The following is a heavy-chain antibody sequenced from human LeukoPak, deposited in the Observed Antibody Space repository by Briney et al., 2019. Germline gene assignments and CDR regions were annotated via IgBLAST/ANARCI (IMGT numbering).Heavy chain of an antibody. CDR1: GYTFTGYY. V-gene: IGHV1-2*02. CDR2: INPNSGGT. Sequence: GASVKVSCKASGYTFTGYYMHWVRQAPGQGLEWMGWINPNSGGTNYAQKFQGRVTMTRDTSISTAYMELSRLRSDDTAVYYCARELLAVAGSPEGDYWGQGTLVTVSS. J-gene: IGHJ4*02. D-gene: IGHD6-19*01. CDR3: ARELLAVAGSPEGDY.